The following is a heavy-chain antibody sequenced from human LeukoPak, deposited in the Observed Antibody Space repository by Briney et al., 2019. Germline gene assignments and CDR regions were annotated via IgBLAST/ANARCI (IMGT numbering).Heavy chain of an antibody. D-gene: IGHD3-3*01. CDR3: ARAQITIFGVNDAFDI. CDR2: IYYSGST. CDR1: GGSISSYY. Sequence: SETLSLTCTVSGGSISSYYWSWIRQPPGKGLEWIGYIYYSGSTNYNPSLKSRVTISVDTSKNQFSLKLSSVTAADTAVYYCARAQITIFGVNDAFDIWGQGTMVTVSS. J-gene: IGHJ3*02. V-gene: IGHV4-59*08.